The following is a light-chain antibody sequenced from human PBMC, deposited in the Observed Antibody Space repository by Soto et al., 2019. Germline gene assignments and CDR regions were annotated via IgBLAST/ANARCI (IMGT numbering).Light chain of an antibody. Sequence: RITQSASTVSASVGDRVVIPCQACRDIDNYVKWYQQKPGKAPNLLIYDASNLETGVPLRFSGSRSGTHFTLTISSLQPEDFASYYCQQIYTIPLTFGGGTKVDIK. J-gene: IGKJ4*01. CDR2: DAS. V-gene: IGKV1-33*01. CDR3: QQIYTIPLT. CDR1: RDIDNY.